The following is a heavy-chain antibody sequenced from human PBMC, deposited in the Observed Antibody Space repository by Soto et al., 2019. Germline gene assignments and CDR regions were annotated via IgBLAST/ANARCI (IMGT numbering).Heavy chain of an antibody. CDR1: GFTFSSYG. CDR3: ARGPDHSSWYLENYYYYGMDV. Sequence: QVQLVESGGGVVQPGRSLRLSCAASGFTFSSYGMHWVRQAPGKGLEWVAVIWYDGSNKYYADSVKGRFTISRDNSKNTLYLQMNSLRAEDTAVYYCARGPDHSSWYLENYYYYGMDVWGQGTTVTVSS. CDR2: IWYDGSNK. V-gene: IGHV3-33*01. D-gene: IGHD6-13*01. J-gene: IGHJ6*02.